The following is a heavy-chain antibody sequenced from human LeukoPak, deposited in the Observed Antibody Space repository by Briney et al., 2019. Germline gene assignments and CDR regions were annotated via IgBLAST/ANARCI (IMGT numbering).Heavy chain of an antibody. D-gene: IGHD1-26*01. CDR3: ARSIIVGATGAFDV. J-gene: IGHJ3*01. Sequence: PGGSLRLSCAASGLSFSSPGMNWVRQAPGKGLEWVSYITATGSTIYYADSVKGRFTISRDNARSSLFLSMSSLRAEDTAVYYCARSIIVGATGAFDVWGQGTMVTVS. CDR1: GLSFSSPG. CDR2: ITATGSTI. V-gene: IGHV3-48*03.